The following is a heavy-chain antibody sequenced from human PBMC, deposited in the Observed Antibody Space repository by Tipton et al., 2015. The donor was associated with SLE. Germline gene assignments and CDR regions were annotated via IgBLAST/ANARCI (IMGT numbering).Heavy chain of an antibody. V-gene: IGHV4-39*07. D-gene: IGHD6-13*01. CDR2: IYYSGST. J-gene: IGHJ6*03. CDR1: GGSISSSSYY. CDR3: ARDGGAAAESYNSHMDV. Sequence: LRLSYTVSGGSISSSSYYWGWIRQPPGKGLEWIGSIYYSGSTYYNPSLKSRITISVDTSKNQFSLKLSSVTAADTAVYYCARDGGAAAESYNSHMDVWGIGTTVTVS.